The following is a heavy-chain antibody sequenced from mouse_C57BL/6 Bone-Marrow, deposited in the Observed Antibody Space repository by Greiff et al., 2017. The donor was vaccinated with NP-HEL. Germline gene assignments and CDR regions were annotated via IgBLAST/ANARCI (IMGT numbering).Heavy chain of an antibody. D-gene: IGHD1-1*01. Sequence: DVKLVESGGGLVKPGGSLKLSCAASGFTFSSYTMSWVRQTPEKRLEWVATISGGGGNTYYPDSVKGRFTISRDNAKNTLYLQMSSLRSEDTALYYCARCYYGSSYWYFDVWGTGTTVTVSS. V-gene: IGHV5-9*01. CDR1: GFTFSSYT. CDR3: ARCYYGSSYWYFDV. J-gene: IGHJ1*03. CDR2: ISGGGGNT.